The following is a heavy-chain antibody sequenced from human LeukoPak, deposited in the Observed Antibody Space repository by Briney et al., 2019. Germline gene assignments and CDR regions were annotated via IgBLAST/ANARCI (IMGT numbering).Heavy chain of an antibody. J-gene: IGHJ4*02. D-gene: IGHD1-20*01. V-gene: IGHV1-2*02. CDR2: INPNSGGT. CDR3: ARDIITGTTYYYFDY. CDR1: GYTSTVYY. Sequence: GASVKVSCKASGYTSTVYYMHWVRQAPGQGLEWMGWINPNSGGTNYAQKFQGRVTTTRDTSISTAYMELSRLRSDDTAVYYCARDIITGTTYYYFDYWGQGTLVTVSS.